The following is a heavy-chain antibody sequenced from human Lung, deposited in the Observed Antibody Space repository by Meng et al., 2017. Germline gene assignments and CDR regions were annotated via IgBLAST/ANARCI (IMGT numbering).Heavy chain of an antibody. Sequence: VPRVESWGGLVKPGGSLTLSWAASGLPFSDYSMNWVRQAPGKGLEWVSSISSGSSYIYYADSVKGRFTISRDNAKNSLYLHMNSLRVEDTGLYYCARDYGGNSGGYWGQGTLVTVSS. V-gene: IGHV3-21*03. CDR2: ISSGSSYI. D-gene: IGHD4-23*01. J-gene: IGHJ4*02. CDR1: GLPFSDYS. CDR3: ARDYGGNSGGY.